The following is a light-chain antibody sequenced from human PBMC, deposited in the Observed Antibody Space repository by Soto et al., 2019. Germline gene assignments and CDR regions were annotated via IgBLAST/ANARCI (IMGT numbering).Light chain of an antibody. CDR2: GAS. V-gene: IGKV3-15*01. CDR1: HSVNSH. CDR3: QQYNDWPRT. Sequence: EIVMAQSPATLSVSPGERVTLSCRTSHSVNSHVAWYQQKPGQAPRLLIYGASTRATGSPDRFSASGSATEFTLTISSLLSEDFAVYYCQQYNDWPRTFGQGTKVDIK. J-gene: IGKJ1*01.